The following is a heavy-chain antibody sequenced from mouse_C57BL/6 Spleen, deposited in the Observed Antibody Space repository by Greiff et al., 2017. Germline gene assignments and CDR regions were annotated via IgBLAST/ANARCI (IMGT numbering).Heavy chain of an antibody. V-gene: IGHV1-82*01. CDR3: ARWEYYGNSFDY. Sequence: QVQLQQSGPELVKPGASVKISCKASGYAFSSSWMNWVKQRPGKGLEWIGRIYPGDGDTNYNGKFKGKATLTADKSSSTAYMQLSSLTSEDSAVYVCARWEYYGNSFDYWGQGTTLTVSS. CDR1: GYAFSSSW. D-gene: IGHD1-1*01. J-gene: IGHJ2*01. CDR2: IYPGDGDT.